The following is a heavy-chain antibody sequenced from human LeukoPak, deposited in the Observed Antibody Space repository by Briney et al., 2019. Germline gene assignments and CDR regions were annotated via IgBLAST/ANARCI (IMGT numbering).Heavy chain of an antibody. J-gene: IGHJ4*02. V-gene: IGHV1-69*13. CDR2: IIPIFGTA. CDR1: GGTFSSYA. CDR3: ATENRHGYNYAGAY. Sequence: ASVKVSCKASGGTFSSYAISWVRQASGQGLEWMGGIIPIFGTANYAQKFQGRVTITADESTSTAYMELSSLRSEDTAVYYCATENRHGYNYAGAYWGQGTLVTVSS. D-gene: IGHD5-24*01.